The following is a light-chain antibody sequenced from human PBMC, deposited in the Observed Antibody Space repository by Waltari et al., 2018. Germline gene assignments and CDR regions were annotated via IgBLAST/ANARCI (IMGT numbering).Light chain of an antibody. CDR2: GAS. J-gene: IGKJ1*01. CDR1: QSVTSSH. CDR3: QQYGNSPRT. V-gene: IGKV3-20*01. Sequence: ETVLTQSPGTLSLSPGERATLSCRASQSVTSSHLAWYQQKPAQAPRLRIYGASSRATGIPDRFSGSGYGTDFTLTITRLEPEDFAVYYCQQYGNSPRTFGQGTEVEIK.